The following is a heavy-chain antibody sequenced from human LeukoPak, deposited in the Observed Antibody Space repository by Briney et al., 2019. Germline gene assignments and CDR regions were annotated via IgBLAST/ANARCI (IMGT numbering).Heavy chain of an antibody. CDR1: GFTFSSYA. J-gene: IGHJ4*02. V-gene: IGHV3-30*04. CDR3: AGQARQWLVPVAIDY. D-gene: IGHD6-19*01. Sequence: GGSLRLSCAASGFTFSSYAMHWVRQAPGKVLEWVAVISYDGSNKYYADSVKGRFTISRDNSKNPLYLQMNSLRAEDTAVYYCAGQARQWLVPVAIDYWGQGTLVTVSS. CDR2: ISYDGSNK.